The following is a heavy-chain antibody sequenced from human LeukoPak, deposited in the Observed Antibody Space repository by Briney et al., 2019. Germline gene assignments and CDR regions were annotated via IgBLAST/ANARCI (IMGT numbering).Heavy chain of an antibody. J-gene: IGHJ4*02. V-gene: IGHV3-7*01. CDR2: IKQGGSGK. CDR1: GFTFSSYW. D-gene: IGHD6-13*01. Sequence: GGSLRLSCAASGFTFSSYWMSWVRQAPGKGLEWVANIKQGGSGKYYVDSLKGRFTISRDNAKNSLYLQMNSLRAEDTAVYYCARVGYSSSWSPSDYWGQGALVTVSS. CDR3: ARVGYSSSWSPSDY.